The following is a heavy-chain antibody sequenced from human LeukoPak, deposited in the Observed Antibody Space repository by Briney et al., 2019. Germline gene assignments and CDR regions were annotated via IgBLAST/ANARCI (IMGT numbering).Heavy chain of an antibody. J-gene: IGHJ2*01. Sequence: ASVKVSCKASGYTFTDYFLHWVRQAPGQGLEWMGRINPKRGDINYAQKFQGWVSLTWNTSISTAYMDLSSLSSDDTAIYYCARVWQGFFDLWGRGTLVTVS. CDR1: GYTFTDYF. CDR2: INPKRGDI. D-gene: IGHD3-16*01. V-gene: IGHV1-2*04. CDR3: ARVWQGFFDL.